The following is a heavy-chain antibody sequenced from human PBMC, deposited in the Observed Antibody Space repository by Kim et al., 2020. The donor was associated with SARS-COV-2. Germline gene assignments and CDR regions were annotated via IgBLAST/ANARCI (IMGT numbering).Heavy chain of an antibody. Sequence: SVKVSCKASGGTFSSYAISWVRQAPGQGLEWMGGIIPIFGTANYAQKFQGRVTITADESTSTAYMELSSLRSEDTAVYYCARGGTYYYDSTPFQHWGQGTLVTVSS. CDR2: IIPIFGTA. D-gene: IGHD3-22*01. V-gene: IGHV1-69*13. CDR3: ARGGTYYYDSTPFQH. CDR1: GGTFSSYA. J-gene: IGHJ1*01.